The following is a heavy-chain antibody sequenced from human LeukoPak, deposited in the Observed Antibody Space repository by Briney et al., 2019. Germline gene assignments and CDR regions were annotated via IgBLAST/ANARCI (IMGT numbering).Heavy chain of an antibody. CDR2: IKQDGREK. D-gene: IGHD3-10*02. V-gene: IGHV3-7*01. CDR3: AELGITMIGGV. CDR1: GFTFSSYW. J-gene: IGHJ6*04. Sequence: PGGSLRLPCAASGFTFSSYWMSWVRQAPGKGLEWVANIKQDGREKYYVDSVKGRFTISRDNAKNSLYLQMNSLRAEDTAVYYCAELGITMIGGVWGKGTTVTISS.